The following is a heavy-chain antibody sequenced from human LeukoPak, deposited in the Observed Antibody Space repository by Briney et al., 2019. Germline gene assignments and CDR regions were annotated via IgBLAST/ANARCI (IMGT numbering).Heavy chain of an antibody. CDR2: IIPIFGTA. J-gene: IGHJ5*02. D-gene: IGHD3-22*01. CDR1: GYTFTSYG. CDR3: ARRISFDSFWFDP. V-gene: IGHV1-69*13. Sequence: SVKVSCKASGYTFTSYGINWVRQAPGQGLEWMGGIIPIFGTANYAQKFQGRVTITADESTSTAYMELSSLRSEDTAVYYCARRISFDSFWFDPWGQGTLVTVSS.